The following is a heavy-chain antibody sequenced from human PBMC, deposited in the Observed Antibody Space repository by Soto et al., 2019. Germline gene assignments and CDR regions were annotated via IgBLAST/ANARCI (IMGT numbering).Heavy chain of an antibody. J-gene: IGHJ4*02. D-gene: IGHD6-13*01. V-gene: IGHV6-1*01. CDR3: ARLIGNSWFPG. CDR1: GVSVSSNSVT. CDR2: TYYRSKWYN. Sequence: QVQLQQSGPALVKPSQTLSLTCAISGVSVSSNSVTWDWIRQSPSRGLEWLGRTYYRSKWYNDYAVSVRSRITINPDTSKNQFSLQLNSVTPDDTAVYYCARLIGNSWFPGWGQGTLVIVSS.